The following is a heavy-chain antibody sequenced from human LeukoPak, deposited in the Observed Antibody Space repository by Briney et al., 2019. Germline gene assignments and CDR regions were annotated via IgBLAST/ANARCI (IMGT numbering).Heavy chain of an antibody. D-gene: IGHD6-13*01. CDR3: ARREQLSYYYYGMDV. Sequence: ASVKVSCKASGYTFTSYDINWVRQATGQGLEWMGWMNPNSGNTGYAQKFQGRVTMTRNTSISTAYMELSSLRSEDTAVYYCARREQLSYYYYGMDVWGQGTTVTVSS. J-gene: IGHJ6*02. CDR1: GYTFTSYD. CDR2: MNPNSGNT. V-gene: IGHV1-8*01.